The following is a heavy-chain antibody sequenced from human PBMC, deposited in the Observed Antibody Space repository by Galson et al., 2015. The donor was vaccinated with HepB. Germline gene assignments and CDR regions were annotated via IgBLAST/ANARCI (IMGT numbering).Heavy chain of an antibody. CDR3: ARDRSTTTWRDAYDI. Sequence: SVKVSCKASGYTFTSYDINWVRQATGQGLEWMGWMNPNSVNTGYAQKFQGGVTMTRSTSISTAYIELSSLRSEDTAVYYCARDRSTTTWRDAYDIWGQGTMVTVSS. CDR1: GYTFTSYD. V-gene: IGHV1-8*01. D-gene: IGHD2-2*01. CDR2: MNPNSVNT. J-gene: IGHJ3*02.